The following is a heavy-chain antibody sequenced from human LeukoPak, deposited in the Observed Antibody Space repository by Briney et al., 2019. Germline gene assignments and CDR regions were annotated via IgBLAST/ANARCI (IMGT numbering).Heavy chain of an antibody. V-gene: IGHV3-7*01. CDR1: GFTFSDYQ. CDR3: AKDLWASETVIGTSRLADS. CDR2: TRQDGSEK. D-gene: IGHD6-19*01. J-gene: IGHJ4*02. Sequence: PGGSLRLSCAASGFTFSDYQMGWVRQAPGKGLEWVANTRQDGSEKYYADSVKGRFTISRDNAKNSLDLQMNSLRAEDTAVYYCAKDLWASETVIGTSRLADSWGQGTLVTVST.